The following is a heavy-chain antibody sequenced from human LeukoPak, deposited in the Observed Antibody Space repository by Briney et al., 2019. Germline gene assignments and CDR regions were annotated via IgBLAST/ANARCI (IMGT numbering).Heavy chain of an antibody. Sequence: HPGGSLRLSCAASGFTFSSYGMHWVRQAPGKGLEWVAVIWYGGSNKYYADSVKGRFTISRDNSKNTLYLQMNSLRAEDTAVYYCAREGTGTAVDYWGQGTLVTVSS. CDR3: AREGTGTAVDY. CDR2: IWYGGSNK. D-gene: IGHD1-1*01. CDR1: GFTFSSYG. J-gene: IGHJ4*02. V-gene: IGHV3-33*01.